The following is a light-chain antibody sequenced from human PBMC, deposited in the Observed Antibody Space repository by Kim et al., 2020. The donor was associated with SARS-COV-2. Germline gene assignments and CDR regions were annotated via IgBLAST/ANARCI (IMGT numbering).Light chain of an antibody. Sequence: GQEVTISCSGSTSNIGNNYVSWYQQLPGTAPKLLIYDNYKRPSGIPDRFSGSKSDTSANLDITGLQTGDEADYYCGTWDSSLSAGVFGGGTQLTVL. CDR1: TSNIGNNY. V-gene: IGLV1-51*01. CDR3: GTWDSSLSAGV. CDR2: DNY. J-gene: IGLJ2*01.